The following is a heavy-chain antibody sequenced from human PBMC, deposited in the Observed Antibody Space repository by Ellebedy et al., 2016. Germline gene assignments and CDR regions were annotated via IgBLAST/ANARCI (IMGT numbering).Heavy chain of an antibody. CDR1: GFTFSSHA. V-gene: IGHV3-30*04. CDR2: TSYDGRNK. J-gene: IGHJ4*02. Sequence: GGSLRLXCAASGFTFSSHAMHWVRQAPGKGLEWVAVTSYDGRNKYHADSVKGRFTISRDNSKNTLFLQMNSLRGEDTAVYYCARDSTVGGGSPNADRYFEYWGQGTLVTVSS. D-gene: IGHD1-26*01. CDR3: ARDSTVGGGSPNADRYFEY.